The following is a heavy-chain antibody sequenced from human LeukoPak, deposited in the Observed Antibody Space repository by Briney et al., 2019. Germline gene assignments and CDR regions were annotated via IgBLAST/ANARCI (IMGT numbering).Heavy chain of an antibody. Sequence: SETLSLTRAVYGGSLSGYYWSWIRQPPGKGLGWVGSIYYSGSTYYNPSLKSRVTISVDTSKNQFSPKLSSVTAADTAVYYCARARDGYSPFDYWGQGTLVTVSS. D-gene: IGHD5-24*01. J-gene: IGHJ4*02. CDR1: GGSLSGYY. CDR3: ARARDGYSPFDY. V-gene: IGHV4-34*01. CDR2: IYYSGST.